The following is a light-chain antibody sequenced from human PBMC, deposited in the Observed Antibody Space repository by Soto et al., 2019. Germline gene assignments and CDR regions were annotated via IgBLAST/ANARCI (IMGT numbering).Light chain of an antibody. CDR3: QQSYNTPRT. CDR2: GSF. CDR1: QSISRY. Sequence: DIQMTQSPSSLSASVGDRFTITCRTSQSISRYLNWYQHKLGTAPKLLIHGSFKLQSGVPSRFSGSGSGTDFTLTISSLHPEDFATYYCQQSYNTPRTFGLGTKVDIK. J-gene: IGKJ1*01. V-gene: IGKV1-39*01.